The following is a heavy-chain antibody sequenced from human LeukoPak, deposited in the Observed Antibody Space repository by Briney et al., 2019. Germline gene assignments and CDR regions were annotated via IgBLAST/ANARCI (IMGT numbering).Heavy chain of an antibody. CDR3: ARESGYAVGDF. J-gene: IGHJ4*02. CDR1: GFTFSSYG. Sequence: GGSLRLSCAASGFTFSSYGMSWVRQAPGKGLEWVSAISGSGGSTYYADSVKGRFIISKDISKNTLYLQMNNLRADDTALYYCARESGYAVGDFWGRGTLVTVSS. D-gene: IGHD2-2*01. CDR2: ISGSGGST. V-gene: IGHV3-23*01.